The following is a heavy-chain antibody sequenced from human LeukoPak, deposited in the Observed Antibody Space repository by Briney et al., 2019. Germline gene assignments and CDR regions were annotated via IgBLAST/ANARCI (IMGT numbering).Heavy chain of an antibody. CDR3: VRDTGSGWDFDY. V-gene: IGHV3-43*02. CDR1: GFTFSAYA. J-gene: IGHJ4*02. D-gene: IGHD6-19*01. CDR2: VKGDGVTT. Sequence: GGSLRLSCEASGFTFSAYAIHWVRQAPGKGLEWVSLVKGDGVTTDYANSVKGRFTVSRDNSKNSLYLQMSNLRTEDTALYYCVRDTGSGWDFDYWGQGTLVTVSS.